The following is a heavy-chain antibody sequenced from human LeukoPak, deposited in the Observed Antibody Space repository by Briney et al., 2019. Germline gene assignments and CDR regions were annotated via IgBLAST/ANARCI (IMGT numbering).Heavy chain of an antibody. CDR3: AKDNAYSSGWLYYFDY. V-gene: IGHV3-21*04. CDR2: ISSSSSYI. Sequence: GGSLRLSCAASGFTFSSYSMNWVRQAPGKGLEWVSSISSSSSYIYYADSVKGRFTISRDNSKNTLYLQMNSLRAEDTAVYYCAKDNAYSSGWLYYFDYWGQGTLVTVSS. J-gene: IGHJ4*02. CDR1: GFTFSSYS. D-gene: IGHD6-19*01.